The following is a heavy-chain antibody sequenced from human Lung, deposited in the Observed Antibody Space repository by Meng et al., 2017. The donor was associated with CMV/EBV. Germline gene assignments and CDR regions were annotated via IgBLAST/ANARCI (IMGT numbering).Heavy chain of an antibody. Sequence: VQLQESGPGLVKPSQTLSLTCTVSGGSIISGGYYCGWIRQHPGKGLEWIGYIHSSGSTYYNPSLRSRLTISVDTSKNHFSLKMSSVTAADTAVYYCARASYGSGSPLGESWFDPWGQGTLVTVSS. CDR1: GGSIISGGYY. V-gene: IGHV4-31*03. CDR2: IHSSGST. CDR3: ARASYGSGSPLGESWFDP. J-gene: IGHJ5*02. D-gene: IGHD3-10*01.